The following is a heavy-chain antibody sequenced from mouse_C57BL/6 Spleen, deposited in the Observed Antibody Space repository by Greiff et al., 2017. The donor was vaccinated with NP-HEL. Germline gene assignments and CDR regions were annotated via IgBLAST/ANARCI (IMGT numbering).Heavy chain of an antibody. CDR3: ARSRSSGYAWFAY. J-gene: IGHJ3*01. D-gene: IGHD3-2*02. CDR1: GYTFTSYW. Sequence: VKLQQPGAELVRPGSSVKLSCKASGYTFTSYWMDWVKQRPGQGLEWIGNIYPSDSETHYNQKFKDKATLTVDKSSSTAYMQLSSLTSEDSAVYYCARSRSSGYAWFAYWGQGTLVTVSA. CDR2: IYPSDSET. V-gene: IGHV1-61*01.